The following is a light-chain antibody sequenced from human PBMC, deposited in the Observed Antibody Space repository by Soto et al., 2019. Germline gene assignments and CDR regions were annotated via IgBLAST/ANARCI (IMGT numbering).Light chain of an antibody. CDR2: AVS. CDR3: QQYGSSPRYS. J-gene: IGKJ2*03. CDR1: QSVDSRY. V-gene: IGKV3-20*01. Sequence: DIVLTQSPGTLSLSPGERATLSCRASQSVDSRYLAWYQRKPGQAPRLLIYAVSSRATGIPDRFSASGSGTDFTLTISRLEPEDCAYYYCQQYGSSPRYSFGQGTKLEIK.